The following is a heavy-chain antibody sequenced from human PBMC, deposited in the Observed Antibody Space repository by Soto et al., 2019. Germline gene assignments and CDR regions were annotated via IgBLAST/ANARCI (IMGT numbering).Heavy chain of an antibody. V-gene: IGHV3-23*01. D-gene: IGHD5-12*01. CDR3: TKDARPDGFWDFDY. Sequence: EVQLLESGGGLVQPGGSLRLSCAASGFTFSTYTMNWVRQAPGKGLEWVSGIFGSGDSTFYADSVRGRFTISRDNSKHPLYLQMNGLRAEDTAVYYCTKDARPDGFWDFDYWGQGTLVTVSS. CDR1: GFTFSTYT. CDR2: IFGSGDST. J-gene: IGHJ4*02.